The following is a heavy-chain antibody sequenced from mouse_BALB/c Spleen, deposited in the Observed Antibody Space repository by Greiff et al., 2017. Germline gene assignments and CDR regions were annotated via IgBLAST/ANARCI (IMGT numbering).Heavy chain of an antibody. J-gene: IGHJ2*01. CDR3: ARAITTATSLDY. V-gene: IGHV1S137*01. CDR2: ISTYYGDA. Sequence: VQLQQSGAELVRPGVSVKISCKGSGYTFTDYAMHWVKQSHAKSLEWIGVISTYYGDASYNQKFKGKATMTVDKSSSTAYMELARLTSEDSAIYYCARAITTATSLDYWGQGTTLTVSS. CDR1: GYTFTDYA. D-gene: IGHD1-2*01.